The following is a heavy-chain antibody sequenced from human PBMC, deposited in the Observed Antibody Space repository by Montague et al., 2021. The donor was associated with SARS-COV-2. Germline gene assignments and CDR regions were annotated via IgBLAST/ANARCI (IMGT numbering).Heavy chain of an antibody. Sequence: SETLSLTCTVSGGSISTYYWSWIRQPPGKGLEWIGYIYHSGSTNYNPSLKSRVTISVDTSKNQFSLKLSSVTAADTAVYYCARAAIPMVRGVNRWAFDIWGQGTMVTVSS. CDR2: IYHSGST. J-gene: IGHJ3*02. V-gene: IGHV4-59*01. D-gene: IGHD3-10*01. CDR1: GGSISTYY. CDR3: ARAAIPMVRGVNRWAFDI.